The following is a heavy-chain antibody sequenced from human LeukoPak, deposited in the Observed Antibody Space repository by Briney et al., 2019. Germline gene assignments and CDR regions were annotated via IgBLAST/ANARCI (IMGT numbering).Heavy chain of an antibody. CDR1: GFTFTSSA. Sequence: TSVNVSCKASGFTFTSSAVQWVRQARGQRLEWIGWIVVGSGNTNYAQKFQERVTITRDMSTSLVYMELSRLRAEDTAVYYCARDCGGGSCYGPYDAFDIWGQGTMVTVSS. CDR3: ARDCGGGSCYGPYDAFDI. J-gene: IGHJ3*02. V-gene: IGHV1-58*01. CDR2: IVVGSGNT. D-gene: IGHD2-15*01.